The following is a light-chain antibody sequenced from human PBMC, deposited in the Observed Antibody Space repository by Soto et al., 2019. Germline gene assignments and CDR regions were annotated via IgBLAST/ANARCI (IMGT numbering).Light chain of an antibody. Sequence: EIVMTQSPGPLSVSPGERATLSCRASQSVSSSLDWYQQKQGQAPRLLIYRESTRANDIPARFSGSGSGTEFTLTISSLRSADFAVYYCQQYNSWPYTFGQGTKLEIK. CDR2: RES. CDR1: QSVSSS. V-gene: IGKV3-15*01. CDR3: QQYNSWPYT. J-gene: IGKJ2*01.